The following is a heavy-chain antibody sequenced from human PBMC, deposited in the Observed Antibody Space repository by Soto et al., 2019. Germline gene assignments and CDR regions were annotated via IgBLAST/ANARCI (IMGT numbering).Heavy chain of an antibody. Sequence: QVQLVESGGGVVQPGRSLRLSCAASGFTFSSYGMHWVRQAPGKGLERVAVISYDGSNKYYADSVKGRFTISRDNSKNTLYLQMNSLRAEDTAVYYCAKSAVVAATLGYWGQGTLVTVSS. CDR2: ISYDGSNK. J-gene: IGHJ4*02. CDR3: AKSAVVAATLGY. CDR1: GFTFSSYG. V-gene: IGHV3-30*18. D-gene: IGHD2-15*01.